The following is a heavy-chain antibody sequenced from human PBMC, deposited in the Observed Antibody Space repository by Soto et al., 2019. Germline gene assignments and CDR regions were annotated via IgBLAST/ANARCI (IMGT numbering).Heavy chain of an antibody. CDR3: TRQAVTTYYYYGMDV. Sequence: GGSLRLSCAASGFTFSGSAMHWVRQASGKGLEWVGRIRSKANSYATAYAASVKGRFTISRDDSKNTAYLQMNSLKTEDTAVYYCTRQAVTTYYYYGMDVWGQGTTVTVSS. D-gene: IGHD4-17*01. J-gene: IGHJ6*02. CDR1: GFTFSGSA. CDR2: IRSKANSYAT. V-gene: IGHV3-73*01.